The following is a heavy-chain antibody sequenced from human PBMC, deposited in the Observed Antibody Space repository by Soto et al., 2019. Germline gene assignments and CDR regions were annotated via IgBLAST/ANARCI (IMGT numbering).Heavy chain of an antibody. CDR3: ARPSTNLDLGVIDF. CDR1: GFSFSIYG. CDR2: LWYDGSNK. V-gene: IGHV3-33*01. D-gene: IGHD3-16*01. Sequence: QVHLVESGGGVVQPGKSLRLCCEASGFSFSIYGMHWVRQAPGKGLEWVADLWYDGSNKYYAESVKGRFIISRDNSKNTLYLQMNSLRAEDTAVYYCARPSTNLDLGVIDFWGQGTLVTVSS. J-gene: IGHJ4*02.